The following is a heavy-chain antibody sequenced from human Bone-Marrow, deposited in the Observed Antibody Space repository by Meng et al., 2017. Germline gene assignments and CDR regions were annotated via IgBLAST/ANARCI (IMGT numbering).Heavy chain of an antibody. D-gene: IGHD3-16*02. CDR2: TKNKTNRGTT. J-gene: IGHJ5*02. V-gene: IGHV3-49*04. CDR3: TTDLPFTEGGVITT. CDR1: GFTFSNYA. Sequence: GGSLRLSCAASGFTFSNYAMHWVRQAPGKGLEWVGFTKNKTNRGTTEYAASVKGRSTISRDDSKSIAYLQMNSLKTEDTAVYYCTTDLPFTEGGVITTWGQGTLVTVSS.